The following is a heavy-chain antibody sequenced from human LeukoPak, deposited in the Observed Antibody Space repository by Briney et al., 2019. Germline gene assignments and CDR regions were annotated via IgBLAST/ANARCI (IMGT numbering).Heavy chain of an antibody. J-gene: IGHJ4*02. CDR2: IYYSGST. CDR1: GGSISSYY. V-gene: IGHV4-59*01. CDR3: AKDDGHTYHIDY. D-gene: IGHD3-16*01. Sequence: SETLSLTCTVSGGSISSYYWSWIRQPPGKGLEWIGYIYYSGSTNYNASLTNRVTISVDTSKNQFSLKLSSVTAADTAVYYCAKDDGHTYHIDYWGQGTLVTVSS.